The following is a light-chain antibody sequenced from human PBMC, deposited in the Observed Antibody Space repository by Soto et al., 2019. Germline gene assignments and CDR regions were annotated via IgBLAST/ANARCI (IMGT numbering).Light chain of an antibody. V-gene: IGKV3-11*01. Sequence: EIVLTQSPATLSLSPGDRATFSCRASQSVSRYLAWFQQKPGQTPRLLIYGASNRATGIPDRFSGSGSGTDFTLTISTLEPEDFAVYYCQQRINWPITFGQGTRLEI. J-gene: IGKJ5*01. CDR3: QQRINWPIT. CDR1: QSVSRY. CDR2: GAS.